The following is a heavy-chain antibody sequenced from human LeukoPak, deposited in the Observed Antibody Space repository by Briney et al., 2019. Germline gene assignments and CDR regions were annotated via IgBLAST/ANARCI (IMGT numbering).Heavy chain of an antibody. CDR2: MNPNSGNT. V-gene: IGHV1-8*02. CDR3: ARVDDYVWGSLNT. CDR1: GYTFTSFD. J-gene: IGHJ5*02. D-gene: IGHD3-16*01. Sequence: ASVKVSCKASGYTFTSFDINWVRQAPGQGLEWMGWMNPNSGNTGYAQKFQGRVTMTRAYMEMSSLTSEDTAVYYCARVDDYVWGSLNTWGQGTLVTVSS.